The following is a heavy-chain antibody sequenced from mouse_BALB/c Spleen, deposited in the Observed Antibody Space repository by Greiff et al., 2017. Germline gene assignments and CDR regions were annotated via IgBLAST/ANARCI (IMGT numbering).Heavy chain of an antibody. V-gene: IGHV1-4*02. CDR1: GYTFTSYT. J-gene: IGHJ2*01. CDR3: ARFGGTYYFDY. D-gene: IGHD5-1*01. CDR2: INPSTGYT. Sequence: QVQLQQSAAELARPGASVKMSCKASGYTFTSYTMHWVKQRPGQGLEWIGYINPSTGYTEYNQKFKDKATLTADKSSSTAYMQLSSLTSEDSAVYYCARFGGTYYFDYWGQGTTLTVSS.